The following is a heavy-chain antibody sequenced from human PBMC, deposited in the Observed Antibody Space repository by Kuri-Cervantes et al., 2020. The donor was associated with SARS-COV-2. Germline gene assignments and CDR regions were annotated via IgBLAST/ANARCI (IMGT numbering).Heavy chain of an antibody. Sequence: SETLSLTCTVSGGSISSSSYYWGWIRQPPGKGLEWIGSIYYSGSTYYNPSLKSRVTISVDTSMNQFSLKLSSVTAADTAVYYCARRGAVAGTVPFFDYWGQGTLVTVSS. CDR1: GGSISSSSYY. CDR3: ARRGAVAGTVPFFDY. CDR2: IYYSGST. J-gene: IGHJ4*02. D-gene: IGHD6-19*01. V-gene: IGHV4-39*01.